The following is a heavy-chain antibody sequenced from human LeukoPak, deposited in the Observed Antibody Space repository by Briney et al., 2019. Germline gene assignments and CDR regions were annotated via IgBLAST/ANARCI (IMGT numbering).Heavy chain of an antibody. CDR2: ISAGGSRT. Sequence: QPGGSLRLSCAASGFTFRNYAMSWVRQTPGKGLEWVSGISAGGSRTYYSDSVKGRFTISRDNSKNTLYLQMNSLRTEDTAMYYCARGSHRWATTNGNFDYWGQGTLVTVSS. D-gene: IGHD1-1*01. CDR3: ARGSHRWATTNGNFDY. V-gene: IGHV3-23*01. J-gene: IGHJ4*02. CDR1: GFTFRNYA.